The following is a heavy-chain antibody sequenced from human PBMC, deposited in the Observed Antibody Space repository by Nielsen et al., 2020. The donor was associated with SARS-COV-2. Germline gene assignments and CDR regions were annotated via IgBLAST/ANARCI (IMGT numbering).Heavy chain of an antibody. Sequence: GGSLRLSCAASGFTFSNAWMSWVRQAPGKGLGWVGRIKSKTDGGTTDYAAPVKGRFTISRDDSKNTLYLQMNSLKTEDTAVYYCTRHGYYDFWSGYLYYYYYMDVWGKGTTVTVSS. CDR3: TRHGYYDFWSGYLYYYYYMDV. D-gene: IGHD3-3*01. V-gene: IGHV3-15*01. CDR2: IKSKTDGGTT. CDR1: GFTFSNAW. J-gene: IGHJ6*03.